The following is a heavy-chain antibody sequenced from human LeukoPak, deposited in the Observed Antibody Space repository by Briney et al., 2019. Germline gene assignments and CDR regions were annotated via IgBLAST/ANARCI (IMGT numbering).Heavy chain of an antibody. CDR1: GFTFSTYW. V-gene: IGHV3-7*01. CDR2: IEPSGTET. D-gene: IGHD1-26*01. Sequence: GGSLRLSCAASGFTFSTYWMTWVRQAPGEGLEWVANIEPSGTETYYVDSVKGRFTISRDNAKNSLYLQMDSLRDEDTAVYYCARGGGDYWGQGTLVTVTS. J-gene: IGHJ4*02. CDR3: ARGGGDY.